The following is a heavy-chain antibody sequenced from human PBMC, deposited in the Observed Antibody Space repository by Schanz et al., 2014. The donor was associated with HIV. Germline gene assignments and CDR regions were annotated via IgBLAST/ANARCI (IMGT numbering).Heavy chain of an antibody. Sequence: QVQLVESGGGVVQPGRSLRLSCAASGFTFSNFAMHWVRQAPGKGLEWAPVIWYDGTYKYYADSGKGRFTISRDNSKNTLYLQMNSLRAEDTAVYYCAKDGSWEAFDVFDIWGQGTMVTVSS. CDR2: IWYDGTYK. CDR3: AKDGSWEAFDVFDI. D-gene: IGHD1-26*01. CDR1: GFTFSNFA. J-gene: IGHJ3*02. V-gene: IGHV3-33*06.